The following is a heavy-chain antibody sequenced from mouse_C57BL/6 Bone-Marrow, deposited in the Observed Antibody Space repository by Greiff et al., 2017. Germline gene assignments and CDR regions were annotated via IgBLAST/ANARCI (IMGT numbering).Heavy chain of an antibody. CDR1: GYTFTSYW. CDR2: IHPNSGST. D-gene: IGHD2-12*01. V-gene: IGHV1-64*01. J-gene: IGHJ3*01. CDR3: AVPSYFRSSAWFAY. Sequence: VQLQQPGAELVKPGASVKLSCKASGYTFTSYWMHWVKQRPGQGLEWIGMIHPNSGSTNYNEKFKSKATLTVDKSSSTAYMQLSSLTSEDSAVYYCAVPSYFRSSAWFAYGGQGTRAVVSA.